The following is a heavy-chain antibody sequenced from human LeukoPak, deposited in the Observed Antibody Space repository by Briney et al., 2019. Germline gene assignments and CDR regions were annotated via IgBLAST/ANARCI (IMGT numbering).Heavy chain of an antibody. Sequence: GGSLRLSCAASGFTFSSYAMSWVRQAPGKGLGWVSSISGSGDSTYYADSVKGRFTISRDNSKNTLYLQMNSLRAEDTAVYYCAKVDGSSGYGYYYGMDDWGQGTTVTVSS. J-gene: IGHJ6*02. CDR3: AKVDGSSGYGYYYGMDD. D-gene: IGHD3-22*01. V-gene: IGHV3-23*01. CDR2: ISGSGDST. CDR1: GFTFSSYA.